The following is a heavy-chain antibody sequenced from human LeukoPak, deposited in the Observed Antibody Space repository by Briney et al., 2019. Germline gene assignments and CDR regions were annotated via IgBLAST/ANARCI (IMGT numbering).Heavy chain of an antibody. CDR2: ITGSGGST. J-gene: IGHJ4*02. CDR1: GFTFSSYG. D-gene: IGHD3-10*01. V-gene: IGHV3-23*01. Sequence: GGSLRLSCAASGFTFSSYGMSWVRQALGKGLEWVSAITGSGGSTNYADSVKGRFTISRDNSKNTLYLQMNSLRAEDTAVYYCAKVMRSWYFDYWGQGTLVTVSS. CDR3: AKVMRSWYFDY.